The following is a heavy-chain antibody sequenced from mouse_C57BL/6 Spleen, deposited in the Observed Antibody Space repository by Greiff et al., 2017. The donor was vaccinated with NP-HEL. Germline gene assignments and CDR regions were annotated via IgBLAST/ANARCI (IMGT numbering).Heavy chain of an antibody. J-gene: IGHJ1*03. CDR2: INPNNGGT. CDR3: ARHCYGRYWYFDV. CDR1: GYTFTDYY. V-gene: IGHV1-26*01. D-gene: IGHD2-1*01. Sequence: EVQLQQSGPELVKPGASVKISCKASGYTFTDYYMNWVKQSHGKSVEWIGDINPNNGGTSYNQKLKGKATLTVDKSSSTTYMELRSLTSEDSAVYYCARHCYGRYWYFDVWGKGTTVTVSS.